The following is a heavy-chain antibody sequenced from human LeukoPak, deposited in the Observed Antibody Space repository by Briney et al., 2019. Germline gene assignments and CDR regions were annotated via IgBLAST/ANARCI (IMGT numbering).Heavy chain of an antibody. D-gene: IGHD2-15*01. CDR2: INPNSGGT. Sequence: ASVKVSCKASGYTFTCYYMHWVRQAPGQGLEWMGWINPNSGGTNYVQKFQGRVTMTRDTSITTAYMELSRLRSDDTALYYCARGYCSGGSCYLGHWGQGTLVTVSS. CDR3: ARGYCSGGSCYLGH. V-gene: IGHV1-2*02. CDR1: GYTFTCYY. J-gene: IGHJ5*02.